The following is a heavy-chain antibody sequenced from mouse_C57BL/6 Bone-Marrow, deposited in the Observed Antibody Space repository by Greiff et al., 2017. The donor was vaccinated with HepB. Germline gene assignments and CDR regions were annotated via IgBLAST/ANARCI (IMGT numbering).Heavy chain of an antibody. CDR1: GFTFSDYG. D-gene: IGHD2-2*01. CDR3: ATIYYGSWFAY. V-gene: IGHV5-17*01. Sequence: EVKLVESGGGLVKPGGSLKLSCAASGFTFSDYGMHWVRQAPEKGLEWVAYISSGSSTIYYADTVKGRFTISRDNAKNTLFLQMTSLRSEDTAMYYCATIYYGSWFAYWGQGTLVTVSA. J-gene: IGHJ3*01. CDR2: ISSGSSTI.